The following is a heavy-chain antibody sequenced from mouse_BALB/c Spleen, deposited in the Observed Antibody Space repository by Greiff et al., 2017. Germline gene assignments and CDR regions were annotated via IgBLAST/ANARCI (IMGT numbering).Heavy chain of an antibody. CDR1: GFTFSDYY. J-gene: IGHJ3*01. CDR3: ARPEGYYEAWFAY. V-gene: IGHV5-4*02. Sequence: EVMLVESGGGLVKPGGSLKLSCAASGFTFSDYYMYWVRQTPEKRLEWVATISDGGSYTYYPDSVKGRFTISRDNAKNNLYLQMSSLKSEDTAMYYCARPEGYYEAWFAYWGQGTLVTVSA. D-gene: IGHD2-3*01. CDR2: ISDGGSYT.